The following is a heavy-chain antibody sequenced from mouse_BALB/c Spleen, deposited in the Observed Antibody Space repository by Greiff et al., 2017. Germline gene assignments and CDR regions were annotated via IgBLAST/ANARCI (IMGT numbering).Heavy chain of an antibody. V-gene: IGHV2-6-7*01. CDR1: GFSLTGYG. Sequence: VKLVESGPGLVAPSQSLSITCTVSGFSLTGYGVNWVRQPPGKGLEWLGMIWGDGSTDYNSALKSRLSISKDNSKSQVFLKMNSLQTDDTARYYCARDGGNYLYYYAMDYWGQGTSVTVSS. CDR2: IWGDGST. CDR3: ARDGGNYLYYYAMDY. J-gene: IGHJ4*01. D-gene: IGHD2-1*01.